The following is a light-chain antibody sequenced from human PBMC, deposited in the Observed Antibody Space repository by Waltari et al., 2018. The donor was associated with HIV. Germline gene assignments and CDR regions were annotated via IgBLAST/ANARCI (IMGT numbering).Light chain of an antibody. CDR2: DVT. J-gene: IGLJ1*01. V-gene: IGLV2-11*01. CDR3: CSYAGSSFSYA. Sequence: QSALTQPRSVYGSPGQAVNISCTGTSSDVGGYNYVSWYQQHPGKAPRLVIYDVTKRPSGIPDRFSGSKSGNTASLSISGLQAADEADYYCCSYAGSSFSYAFGTGTRVSVL. CDR1: SSDVGGYNY.